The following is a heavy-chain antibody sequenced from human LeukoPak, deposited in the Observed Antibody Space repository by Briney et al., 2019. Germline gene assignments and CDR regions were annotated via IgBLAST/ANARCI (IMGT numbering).Heavy chain of an antibody. D-gene: IGHD5-12*01. J-gene: IGHJ4*02. Sequence: GGSLRLSCAASGFTFSSYAMSWVRQAPGKGLEWVSAISGSGGSTYYADSVKGRFTITRDNSKNTLYLQMNSLRAEDTAVYYCAKDLEWLRFGPFDYWGQGTLVTVSS. CDR2: ISGSGGST. V-gene: IGHV3-23*01. CDR3: AKDLEWLRFGPFDY. CDR1: GFTFSSYA.